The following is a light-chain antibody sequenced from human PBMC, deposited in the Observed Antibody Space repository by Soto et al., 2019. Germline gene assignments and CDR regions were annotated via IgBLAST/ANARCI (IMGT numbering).Light chain of an antibody. Sequence: QSALTQPASVSGSPGQSITISCTGTSSDVGGYNYVSWYQQHPDKAPKLMIYDVNNRPSGVSNRFSGSKSGNTASLTISGLQAEDEADYYCSSYTSSSTLFGTGTKLTVL. CDR3: SSYTSSSTL. J-gene: IGLJ1*01. CDR2: DVN. CDR1: SSDVGGYNY. V-gene: IGLV2-14*01.